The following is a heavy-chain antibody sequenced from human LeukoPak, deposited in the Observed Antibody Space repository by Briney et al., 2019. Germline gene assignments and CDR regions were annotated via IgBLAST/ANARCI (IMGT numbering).Heavy chain of an antibody. CDR1: GGTFSSYA. V-gene: IGHV1-69*13. Sequence: EASVKVSCKASGGTFSSYAISWVRQAPGQGLEWMGGIIPIFGTANYAQKFQGRVTITADESTSTAYMELSSLRSEDTAVYYCAREEVDILTGYNWFDPWGQGTLVTVSS. CDR3: AREEVDILTGYNWFDP. CDR2: IIPIFGTA. D-gene: IGHD3-9*01. J-gene: IGHJ5*02.